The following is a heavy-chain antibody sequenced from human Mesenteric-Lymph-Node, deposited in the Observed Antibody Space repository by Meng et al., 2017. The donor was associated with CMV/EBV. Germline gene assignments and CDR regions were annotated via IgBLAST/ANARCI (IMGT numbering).Heavy chain of an antibody. Sequence: ASVKVSCKASGYTFTGYYMHWVRQAPGQGLEWMGWTNPNTGGTNYAQKFQGRVTMTRDRPITTAYMELTSLTSDDTAVYYCARGGYNVYEAVEYWGRGTLVTVSS. CDR1: GYTFTGYY. CDR3: ARGGYNVYEAVEY. J-gene: IGHJ1*01. D-gene: IGHD5/OR15-5a*01. CDR2: TNPNTGGT. V-gene: IGHV1-2*02.